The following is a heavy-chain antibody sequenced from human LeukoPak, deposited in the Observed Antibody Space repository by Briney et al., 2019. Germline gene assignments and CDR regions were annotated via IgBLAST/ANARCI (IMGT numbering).Heavy chain of an antibody. D-gene: IGHD3-10*02. CDR3: AELGITMIGGV. V-gene: IGHV3-48*03. CDR2: ISSSGSTI. J-gene: IGHJ6*04. Sequence: GSLRLSCAASGFTFSSYEMNWVRQAPGEGLEWVSYISSSGSTIYYADSVKGRFTISRDNAKNSLYLQINSLRSEDTAVYYCAELGITMIGGVWGKGTTVTISS. CDR1: GFTFSSYE.